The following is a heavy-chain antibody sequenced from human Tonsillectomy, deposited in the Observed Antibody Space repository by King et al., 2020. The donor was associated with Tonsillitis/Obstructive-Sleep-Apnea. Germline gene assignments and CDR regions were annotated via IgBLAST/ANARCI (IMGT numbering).Heavy chain of an antibody. CDR3: APSPVLIGSGSYYRNWFDP. V-gene: IGHV2-5*02. CDR1: GFSLSTSGVG. D-gene: IGHD3-10*01. Sequence: TLKESGPTLVKPTQTLTLTCTFSGFSLSTSGVGVGWIRQPPGKALEWLALIYWDDDKRYSPSLKSRLTITKDTSKNQVVLTMTNMDPVDTATYYCAPSPVLIGSGSYYRNWFDPWGQGTLVTVSS. J-gene: IGHJ5*02. CDR2: IYWDDDK.